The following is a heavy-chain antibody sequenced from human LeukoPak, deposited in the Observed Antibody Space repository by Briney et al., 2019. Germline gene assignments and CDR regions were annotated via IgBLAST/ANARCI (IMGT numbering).Heavy chain of an antibody. Sequence: PSETLSLTCAVYGGSFSGYYWSWIRQPPGKGLEWIGENNHSGSTNYNPSLKSRVTISVDTSKNQFSLKLSSVTAADTAVYYCARGVRGSFFNWFDPWGQGTLVTASS. D-gene: IGHD3-10*01. CDR3: ARGVRGSFFNWFDP. J-gene: IGHJ5*02. V-gene: IGHV4-34*01. CDR1: GGSFSGYY. CDR2: NNHSGST.